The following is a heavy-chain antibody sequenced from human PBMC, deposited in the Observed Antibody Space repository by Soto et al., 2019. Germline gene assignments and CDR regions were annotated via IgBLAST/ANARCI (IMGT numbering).Heavy chain of an antibody. J-gene: IGHJ6*03. Sequence: PSETLSLTCAVYGGSFSYFWSWIRQPPGKGLEWIGEINHRRTTNYNPSLKSRVTISVDTSKNQFSLKLSSVTAADTAVYYCARGGGCSGGSCYYMDVWDKGTTVTVSS. V-gene: IGHV4-34*01. CDR2: INHRRTT. CDR1: GGSFSYF. CDR3: ARGGGCSGGSCYYMDV. D-gene: IGHD2-15*01.